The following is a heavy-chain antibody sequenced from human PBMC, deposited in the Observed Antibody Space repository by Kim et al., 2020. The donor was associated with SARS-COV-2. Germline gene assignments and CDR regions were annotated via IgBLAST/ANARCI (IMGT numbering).Heavy chain of an antibody. Sequence: GGSLRLSCAASGFTFSDYYMTWIRQTPGKGLEWISVISSSSSYINYADSVKGRFTISRDNAKNSLYVVMNSLRVDDTAVYYCARARGGYDSIDSWGQGTLVTVSS. J-gene: IGHJ4*02. CDR1: GFTFSDYY. V-gene: IGHV3-11*03. CDR3: ARARGGYDSIDS. CDR2: ISSSSSYI. D-gene: IGHD5-12*01.